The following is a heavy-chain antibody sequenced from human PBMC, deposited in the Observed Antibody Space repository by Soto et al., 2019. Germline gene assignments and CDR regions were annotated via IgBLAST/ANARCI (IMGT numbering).Heavy chain of an antibody. J-gene: IGHJ3*02. CDR3: ATDIVVVVATFDAFDI. D-gene: IGHD2-15*01. CDR1: GFTFSNYW. Sequence: EVQLVESGGGLVQPGGSLRLSCAAFGFTFSNYWMTWVRQAPGKGLEWVANIKQDGSEKSYVDSVKGRFTISRDNAKSSLYLQMNSLRAEDTAVYYCATDIVVVVATFDAFDIWDQGTMVTVSS. CDR2: IKQDGSEK. V-gene: IGHV3-7*04.